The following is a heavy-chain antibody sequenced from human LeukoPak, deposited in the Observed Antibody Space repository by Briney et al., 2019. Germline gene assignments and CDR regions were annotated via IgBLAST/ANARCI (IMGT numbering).Heavy chain of an antibody. D-gene: IGHD2-8*01. Sequence: SVKVSCKASGDTFSRKAFSWVRQAPGQGLELMGRITPIVGIPNYTPTFRGRVTITADTSTSTAYMELSGLRSDDTAVYYCARENLGYCTDWGQGTLVTVSS. J-gene: IGHJ4*02. CDR3: ARENLGYCTD. V-gene: IGHV1-69*04. CDR2: ITPIVGIP. CDR1: GDTFSRKA.